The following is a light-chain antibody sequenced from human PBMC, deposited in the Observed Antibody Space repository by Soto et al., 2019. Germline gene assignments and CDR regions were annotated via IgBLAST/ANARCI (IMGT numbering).Light chain of an antibody. Sequence: EIVLTQSPATLSLSPGERATLSCGASRSVSSYLAWYQQKPGQAPRLLIYDASYRATGIPARFSGSGSGTDSALTISSLEPEDFAGYYAQHHGDWPRRLSFGGGTKVEIK. J-gene: IGKJ4*01. V-gene: IGKV3-11*01. CDR3: QHHGDWPRRLS. CDR2: DAS. CDR1: RSVSSY.